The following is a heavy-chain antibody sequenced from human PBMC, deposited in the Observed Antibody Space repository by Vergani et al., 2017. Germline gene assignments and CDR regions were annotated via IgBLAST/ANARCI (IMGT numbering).Heavy chain of an antibody. J-gene: IGHJ6*03. CDR3: ATAARGDYVNYYYYMDV. V-gene: IGHV1-69*08. D-gene: IGHD2-21*02. CDR1: GGTFSSYT. CDR2: IIPILGTA. Sequence: QVQLVQSGAEVKKPGSSVKVSCKASGGTFSSYTISWVRQAPGQGLEWMGRIIPILGTANYAQKFQGRVTITADESTSTAYMELSSLRSEDTAVYYCATAARGDYVNYYYYMDVWGKGP.